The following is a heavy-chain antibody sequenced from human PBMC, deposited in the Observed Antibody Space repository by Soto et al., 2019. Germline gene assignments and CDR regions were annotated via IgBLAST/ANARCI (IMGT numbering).Heavy chain of an antibody. CDR1: GGTLSRYS. CDR3: AREDRDRETGLVPAAIDGMDV. CDR2: IIPIFGIA. Sequence: SVKVYCKASGGTLSRYSITLVRQAPGHGLEWIGRIIPIFGIASYAQKFQGRVTITADESTSTAYMELSSLRSDDTAVYYCAREDRDRETGLVPAAIDGMDVWG. J-gene: IGHJ6*02. V-gene: IGHV1-69*13. D-gene: IGHD2-2*01.